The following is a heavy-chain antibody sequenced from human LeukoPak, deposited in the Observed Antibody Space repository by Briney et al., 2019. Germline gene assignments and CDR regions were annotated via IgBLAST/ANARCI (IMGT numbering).Heavy chain of an antibody. CDR2: INPNSGGT. CDR1: GGTFSSYA. Sequence: GASVKVSCKASGGTFSSYAISWVRQAPGQGLEWMGWINPNSGGTNYAQKFQGRVTMTRDTSISTAYVELSRLRSDDTAVYYCAREWLRPDYWGQGTLVTVSS. J-gene: IGHJ4*02. V-gene: IGHV1-2*02. CDR3: AREWLRPDY. D-gene: IGHD5-12*01.